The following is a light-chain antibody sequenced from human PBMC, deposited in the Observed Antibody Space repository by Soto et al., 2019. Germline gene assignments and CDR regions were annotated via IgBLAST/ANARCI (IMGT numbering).Light chain of an antibody. J-gene: IGKJ4*01. CDR2: KAS. CDR1: QSISSW. V-gene: IGKV1-5*03. Sequence: DIQLTQSPSTLSASGGDRVTITCRASQSISSWLAWYQQKPGKAPKLLVYKASSLESGVPSRFSGSGSATEFTLTITTLQPDDFATYYCQQYEAYPLTFGGGTKVAI. CDR3: QQYEAYPLT.